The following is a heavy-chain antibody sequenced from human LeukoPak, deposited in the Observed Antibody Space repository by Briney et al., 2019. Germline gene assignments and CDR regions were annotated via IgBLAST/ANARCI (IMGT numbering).Heavy chain of an antibody. D-gene: IGHD4-17*01. V-gene: IGHV3-23*01. J-gene: IGHJ5*02. CDR2: ISGSGSST. CDR1: GFTFSIYA. Sequence: GGSLRLSCAASGFTFSIYAMGWDRQAPGKGLEWVSAISGSGSSTYYADSVKGRFTISRDNSKNTLYLQMNIRRAEATAVYYCVKEWTHYGDSVPTSWGEGTLVTVSP. CDR3: VKEWTHYGDSVPTS.